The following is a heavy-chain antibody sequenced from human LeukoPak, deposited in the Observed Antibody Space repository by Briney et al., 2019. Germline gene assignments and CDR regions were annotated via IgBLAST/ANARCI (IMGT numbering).Heavy chain of an antibody. CDR2: INWNGGST. J-gene: IGHJ4*02. V-gene: IGHV3-20*04. CDR3: ATINYYDSSGEVDY. D-gene: IGHD3-22*01. Sequence: GGSLRLSCAASGFTFDDYGMSWVRQAPGKGLEWGSGINWNGGSTGYADSVKGRFTISRDNAKNSLYLQMNSLRAEDTALYYCATINYYDSSGEVDYWGQGTLVTVSS. CDR1: GFTFDDYG.